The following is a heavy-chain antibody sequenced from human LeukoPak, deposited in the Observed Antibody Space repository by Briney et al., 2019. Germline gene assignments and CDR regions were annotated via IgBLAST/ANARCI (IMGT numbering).Heavy chain of an antibody. V-gene: IGHV4-61*02. CDR3: ARVTTGGYYNC. D-gene: IGHD3-22*01. J-gene: IGHJ4*02. Sequence: SQTLSLTCSVSGDSISSGNYYWTWIRQPAGTGLEWIGRIYSTGSTNYNPSLKSRVTISVDTSKNQFSLRLSSVTAADTAVYYCARVTTGGYYNCWGQGTLVTVS. CDR1: GDSISSGNYY. CDR2: IYSTGST.